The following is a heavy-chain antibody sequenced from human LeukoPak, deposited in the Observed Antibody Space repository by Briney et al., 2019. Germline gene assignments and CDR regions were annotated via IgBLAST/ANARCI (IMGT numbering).Heavy chain of an antibody. J-gene: IGHJ4*02. CDR3: ARARKGYYFDH. Sequence: KPGGSLRLSCAASGFTFSDNYMIWIRQAPGKGLEWVSYITGTGSATYSADPVKGRFTISRDNAKNSLFLQMNSLRADDTAVYYCARARKGYYFDHWGQGTLVTVSS. D-gene: IGHD1-14*01. CDR1: GFTFSDNY. CDR2: ITGTGSAT. V-gene: IGHV3-11*04.